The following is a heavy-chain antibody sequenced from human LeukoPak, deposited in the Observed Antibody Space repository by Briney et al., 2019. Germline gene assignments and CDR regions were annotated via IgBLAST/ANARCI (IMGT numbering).Heavy chain of an antibody. CDR2: VSGSSGST. Sequence: HPWGSLRLSCAASGFTFSSYAMSRVRQAPGKGLEWVSAVSGSSGSTYYADSVKGRFTISRDNSKNTLYLQMNSLRAEDTAVYYCAKAPFGGVIAFDYWGQGTLVTVSS. J-gene: IGHJ4*02. D-gene: IGHD3-16*01. CDR3: AKAPFGGVIAFDY. V-gene: IGHV3-23*01. CDR1: GFTFSSYA.